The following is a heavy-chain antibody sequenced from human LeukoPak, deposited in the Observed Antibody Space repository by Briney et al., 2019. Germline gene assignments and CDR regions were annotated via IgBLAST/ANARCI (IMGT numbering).Heavy chain of an antibody. CDR3: AKDWGNWGYGYYFDH. D-gene: IGHD7-27*01. CDR1: GFTFSTYG. CDR2: ISYDGSNK. Sequence: GGSLRLSCAASGFTFSTYGMHWVRQAPGKGLEWVAVISYDGSNKYYADSVKGRFTISRDNSKNTLYLQMNSLRAEDTAVYYCAKDWGNWGYGYYFDHWGQGTLVTVSS. V-gene: IGHV3-30*18. J-gene: IGHJ4*02.